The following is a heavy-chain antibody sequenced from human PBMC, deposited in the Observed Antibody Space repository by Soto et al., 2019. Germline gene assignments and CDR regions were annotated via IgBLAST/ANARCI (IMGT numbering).Heavy chain of an antibody. D-gene: IGHD2-21*02. CDR2: VYHTGDT. CDR1: GGTVASSHW. J-gene: IGHJ5*02. CDR3: AREIVTAGGNNYFDP. V-gene: IGHV4-4*02. Sequence: SETLSLTCGVSGGTVASSHWWSWVRQSPGGGLEWIGNVYHTGDTNFNPSLQSRVTISVDKSSNQFSLRLNSLTAADTAVYFCAREIVTAGGNNYFDPWGHGARGTVSS.